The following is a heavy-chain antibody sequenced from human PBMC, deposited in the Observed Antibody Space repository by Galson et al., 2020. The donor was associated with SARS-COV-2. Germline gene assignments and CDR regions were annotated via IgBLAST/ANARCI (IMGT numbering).Heavy chain of an antibody. CDR2: ISSSSSYI. CDR1: GFTFSSYS. J-gene: IGHJ6*02. Sequence: GESLKISCAASGFTFSSYSMNWVRQAPGKGLEWVSSISSSSSYIYYADSVKGRFTISRDNAKNSLYLQMNSLRAEDTAVYYCASRFGFGELKNDKYYYYYGMDVWGQGTTVTVSS. CDR3: ASRFGFGELKNDKYYYYYGMDV. V-gene: IGHV3-21*01. D-gene: IGHD3-10*01.